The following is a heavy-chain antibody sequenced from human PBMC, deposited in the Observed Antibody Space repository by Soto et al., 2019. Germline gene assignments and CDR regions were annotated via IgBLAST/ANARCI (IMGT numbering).Heavy chain of an antibody. CDR1: GGSVTSGTFF. J-gene: IGHJ5*02. V-gene: IGHV4-61*01. CDR2: ISYTGCT. Sequence: QVQLQESGPGLVKPSETLSLSCSLFGGSVTSGTFFWSWIRQPPGKGLEWIGYISYTGCTNYNASLKSRVTISTDTSKNQFALKLTSVTAADTAIYYCARGDARNWFDPWVQGTLVTVSS. D-gene: IGHD6-6*01. CDR3: ARGDARNWFDP.